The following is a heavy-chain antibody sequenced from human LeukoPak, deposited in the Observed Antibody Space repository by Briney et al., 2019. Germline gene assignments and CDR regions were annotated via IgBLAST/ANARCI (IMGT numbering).Heavy chain of an antibody. CDR1: GGSISSYY. Sequence: SETLSLTCTVSGGSISSYYWSWIRQPPGKGLEWIGYIYYSGSTNYNPSLKSRVTISVDTSKNQFSLKLSSVTAADTAVYYCARGTWNCSGGSCYSSFDYWGQGTLVTVSS. D-gene: IGHD2-15*01. V-gene: IGHV4-59*12. J-gene: IGHJ4*02. CDR2: IYYSGST. CDR3: ARGTWNCSGGSCYSSFDY.